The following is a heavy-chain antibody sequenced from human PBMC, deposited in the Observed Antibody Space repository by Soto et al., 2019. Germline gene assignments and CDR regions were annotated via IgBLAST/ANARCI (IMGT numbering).Heavy chain of an antibody. Sequence: PGGCLRLSCAASGFTVSSNYMSWVRQAPGKGLEWVSVIYSGGSTYYADSVKGRFTISRDNSKNTLYLQMNSLRAEDTAVYYCARAVDSSGTDAFDIWGQGTMVT. CDR3: ARAVDSSGTDAFDI. D-gene: IGHD3-22*01. J-gene: IGHJ3*02. CDR1: GFTVSSNY. V-gene: IGHV3-53*01. CDR2: IYSGGST.